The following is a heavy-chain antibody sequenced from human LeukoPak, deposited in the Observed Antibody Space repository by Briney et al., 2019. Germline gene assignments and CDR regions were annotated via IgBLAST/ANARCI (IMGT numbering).Heavy chain of an antibody. V-gene: IGHV4-39*01. D-gene: IGHD3-3*01. CDR2: IYYSGST. J-gene: IGHJ4*02. CDR3: ARLYYHFWSGPFDY. Sequence: SETLSLTCTVSGGSISSSSYYWGWIRQPPGKGLEWIGSIYYSGSTYYNPSLKSRVTISVDTSKNQFSLKLSSVTAADTAVYYCARLYYHFWSGPFDYWGQGTLVTVSS. CDR1: GGSISSSSYY.